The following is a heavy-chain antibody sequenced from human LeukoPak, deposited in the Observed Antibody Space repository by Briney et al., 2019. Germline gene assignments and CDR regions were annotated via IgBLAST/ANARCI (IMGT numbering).Heavy chain of an antibody. J-gene: IGHJ5*02. CDR2: MSPNSGNT. CDR3: ARDLTIFGVVILDNWFDP. D-gene: IGHD3-3*01. CDR1: GYTFTSYD. V-gene: IGHV1-8*01. Sequence: ASVKVSCKASGYTFTSYDINWVRQATGQGLEWMGWMSPNSGNTGYAQKFQGRVTMTRSTSMSTAYMELSSLRSEDTAVYYCARDLTIFGVVILDNWFDPWGQGTLVTVSS.